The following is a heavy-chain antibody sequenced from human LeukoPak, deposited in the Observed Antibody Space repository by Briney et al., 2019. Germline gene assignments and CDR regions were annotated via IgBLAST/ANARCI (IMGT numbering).Heavy chain of an antibody. CDR1: GFAFSSYS. Sequence: GGSLRLSCAASGFAFSSYSMNWVRQAPGKGLEWVSCISSSGSYIYYADSVKGRFTISRDNAKNSLYLQMNSLRAEDTAVYYCARDEYASPPGYFDYWGQGTLVTVSS. CDR3: ARDEYASPPGYFDY. CDR2: ISSSGSYI. V-gene: IGHV3-21*01. J-gene: IGHJ4*02. D-gene: IGHD2-2*01.